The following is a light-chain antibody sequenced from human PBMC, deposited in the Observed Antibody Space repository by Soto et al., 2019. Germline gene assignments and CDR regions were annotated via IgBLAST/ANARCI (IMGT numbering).Light chain of an antibody. Sequence: EIVLTQSPGTLSLSPGERATLSCRASQSVSSSYLAWYQQKPGQAPRLLIYGASLRATGIPDRFSGSGSGTDFTLTISSLEPEDFAVYYCQQRSNWPPLFGQGTRLEIK. CDR2: GAS. V-gene: IGKV3D-20*02. CDR1: QSVSSSY. J-gene: IGKJ5*01. CDR3: QQRSNWPPL.